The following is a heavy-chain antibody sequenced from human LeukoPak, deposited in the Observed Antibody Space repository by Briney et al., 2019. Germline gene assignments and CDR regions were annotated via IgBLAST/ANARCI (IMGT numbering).Heavy chain of an antibody. Sequence: ASVKVSCKASGYTFISYGISWVRQAPGQGLEWMGWISPYNGDTNYAQEFQGRVTMTTDTSTSTAYMELRSLRSDDTAVYYCARGSGSRSYYDVLYYYYMDVWGKGTTVTVSS. CDR2: ISPYNGDT. CDR3: ARGSGSRSYYDVLYYYYMDV. V-gene: IGHV1-18*01. CDR1: GYTFISYG. D-gene: IGHD3-10*01. J-gene: IGHJ6*03.